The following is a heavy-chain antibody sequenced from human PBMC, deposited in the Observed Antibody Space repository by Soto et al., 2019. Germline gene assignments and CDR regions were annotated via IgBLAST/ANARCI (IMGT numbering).Heavy chain of an antibody. Sequence: EVQLVESGGGLVKPGGSLRLSCAASGSTFSHAWMSWVRQVPGKGLEWVARVKSKAAGGTTDYAAPVKGRFTISRADSKNTLYLQMNSLKTDDTAVYYCTTLGFDPWGQGTLVTVSS. CDR2: VKSKAAGGTT. CDR1: GSTFSHAW. V-gene: IGHV3-15*01. CDR3: TTLGFDP. J-gene: IGHJ5*02.